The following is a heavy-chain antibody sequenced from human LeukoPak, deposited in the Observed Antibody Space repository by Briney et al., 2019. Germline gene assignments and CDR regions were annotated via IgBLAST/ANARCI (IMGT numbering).Heavy chain of an antibody. CDR1: GSTFSNCN. CDR2: ISPSSSSI. Sequence: TTGGSLRLSCAASGSTFSNCNMNWVRHAPGKGLEWVSSISPSSSSIYYADSVKGRFTISRDNAKNSLYLQMNSLRAEDTAVYYCAREAEAFDIWGRGTMVTVSS. J-gene: IGHJ3*02. V-gene: IGHV3-21*01. CDR3: AREAEAFDI.